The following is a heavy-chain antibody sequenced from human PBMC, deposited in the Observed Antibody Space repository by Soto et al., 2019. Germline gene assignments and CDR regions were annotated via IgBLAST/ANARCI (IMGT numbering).Heavy chain of an antibody. CDR2: TSSTSAYT. J-gene: IGHJ4*02. V-gene: IGHV3-11*05. CDR1: GFDFSDYY. Sequence: QVQVVESGGGLVKPGGSVRLTCVAAGFDFSDYYMTWFRQAPGKAPEWVSSTSSTSAYTKYADSVKGRFTISRDNAKNSVDLQMDSLRGEDTAVYYCARDPSRRSPPDYWGQGTLVTVSS. CDR3: ARDPSRRSPPDY.